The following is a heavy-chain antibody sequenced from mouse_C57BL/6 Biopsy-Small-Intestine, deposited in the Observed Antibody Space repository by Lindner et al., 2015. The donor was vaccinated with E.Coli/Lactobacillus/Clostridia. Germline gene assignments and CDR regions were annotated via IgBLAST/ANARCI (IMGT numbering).Heavy chain of an antibody. J-gene: IGHJ4*01. Sequence: VQLQESGAEPMKPGASVKLSCKAAGYTFTGYWIEWIKQRPGHGLEWIGEILPGSGSPNYNEKFTGKATFTADTSSNTAYMQLTSLTTEDSAIYYCARRFWSYSMDYWGQGTSVTVSS. V-gene: IGHV1-9*01. CDR3: ARRFWSYSMDY. CDR2: ILPGSGSP. CDR1: GYTFTGYW.